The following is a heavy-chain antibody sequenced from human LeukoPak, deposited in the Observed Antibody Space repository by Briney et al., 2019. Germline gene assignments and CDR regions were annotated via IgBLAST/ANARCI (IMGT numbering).Heavy chain of an antibody. CDR3: ARSPGDSSSWYWDPNFDY. D-gene: IGHD6-13*01. J-gene: IGHJ4*02. CDR1: GYTFTSYG. CDR2: ISAYNGNT. V-gene: IGHV1-18*01. Sequence: ASVKVSCKASGYTFTSYGISWVRQAPGQGLEWMGWISAYNGNTNYAQKLQGRATMTTDTSTSTAYMELRSLRSDDTAVYYCARSPGDSSSWYWDPNFDYWGQGTLVTVSS.